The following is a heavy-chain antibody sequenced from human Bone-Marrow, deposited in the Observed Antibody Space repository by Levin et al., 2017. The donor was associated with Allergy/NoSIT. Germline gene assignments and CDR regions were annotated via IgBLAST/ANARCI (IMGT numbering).Heavy chain of an antibody. CDR2: IRSKANNYTT. D-gene: IGHD1-1*01. J-gene: IGHJ4*02. CDR3: TRSPISDGND. Sequence: GGSLRLSCTASGFTFSGSALHWVRQLSGKGLEWVGRIRSKANNYTTIYAPSVKGRFTISRDDSKNTAYLQMNSLKVADTAVYYCTRSPISDGNDRGRGTLVAVSS. CDR1: GFTFSGSA. V-gene: IGHV3-73*01.